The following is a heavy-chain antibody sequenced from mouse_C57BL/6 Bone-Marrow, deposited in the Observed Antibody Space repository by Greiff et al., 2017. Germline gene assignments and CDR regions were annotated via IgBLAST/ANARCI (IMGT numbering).Heavy chain of an antibody. CDR1: GYTFTSYW. CDR2: IDPSDSYT. CDR3: ARFPSSNYCRWFAY. J-gene: IGHJ3*01. V-gene: IGHV1-69*01. Sequence: LQQPGAELVMPGASVKLSCKASGYTFTSYWMHWVKQRPGQGLEWIGEIDPSDSYTNYNQKFKGKSTLTVDKSSSTAYMQLSSLTSEDSAVYSCARFPSSNYCRWFAYWGQGTLVTVSA. D-gene: IGHD2-5*01.